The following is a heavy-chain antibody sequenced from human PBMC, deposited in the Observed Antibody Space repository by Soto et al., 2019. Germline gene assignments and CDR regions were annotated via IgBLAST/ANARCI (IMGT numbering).Heavy chain of an antibody. V-gene: IGHV1-3*01. Sequence: QVQLVQSGAEVKKPGASVKVSCKASGYTFTSYAMHWVRQAPGQRLEWMGWINAGNGNTKYSQKFQGRVIITRDTSASTAYMELSSLRSEDTAVYYCARGEGYYYDSSGDHSFDIWGQGTMVTVSS. D-gene: IGHD3-22*01. CDR3: ARGEGYYYDSSGDHSFDI. CDR1: GYTFTSYA. J-gene: IGHJ3*02. CDR2: INAGNGNT.